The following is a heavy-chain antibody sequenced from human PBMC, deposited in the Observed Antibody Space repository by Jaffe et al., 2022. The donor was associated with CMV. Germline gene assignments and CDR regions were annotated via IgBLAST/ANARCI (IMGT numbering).Heavy chain of an antibody. CDR3: ARDMDVDTTMVVFDY. J-gene: IGHJ4*02. D-gene: IGHD5-18*01. Sequence: VQLVESGGVVVQPGGSLRLTCAASGFTFDDYTMHWVRQAPGKGLEWVSLISFNGGKKYYADSVKGRFTISRDNSKNSLHLIMNSLRIEDTALYYCARDMDVDTTMVVFDYWGRGTLVTVSS. V-gene: IGHV3-43*01. CDR1: GFTFDDYT. CDR2: ISFNGGKK.